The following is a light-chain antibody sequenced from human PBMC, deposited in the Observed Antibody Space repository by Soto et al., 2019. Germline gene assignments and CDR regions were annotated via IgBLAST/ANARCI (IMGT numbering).Light chain of an antibody. J-gene: IGKJ5*01. V-gene: IGKV1-33*01. CDR3: QQYENLPT. CDR2: DAS. CDR1: QNINNY. Sequence: QMTQSPSSLSASVGDRGTITCQASQNINNYLNWDQQKPGRSPKLLIYDASNLEAGVPSRFMGSGSGTDFPFTVRRMQPEDIATDDCQQYENLPTFAQGTRLEIK.